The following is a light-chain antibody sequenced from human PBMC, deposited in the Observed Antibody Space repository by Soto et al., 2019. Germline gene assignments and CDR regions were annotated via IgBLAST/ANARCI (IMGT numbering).Light chain of an antibody. CDR1: EDIRVY. J-gene: IGKJ5*01. V-gene: IGKV1-27*01. CDR2: SAS. CDR3: QKFNTAPLT. Sequence: DVQMTQSPSSLSASVGDRVTITCRASEDIRVYLAWYQQKPGKVPKILIYSASTLQSGVPSRFSGSGSGTDFTLTISSLQPEDVATYYCQKFNTAPLTFGQGTRLEIK.